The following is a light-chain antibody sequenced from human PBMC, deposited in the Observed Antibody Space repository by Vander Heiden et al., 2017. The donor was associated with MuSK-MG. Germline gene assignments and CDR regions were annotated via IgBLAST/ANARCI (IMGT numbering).Light chain of an antibody. CDR2: GAS. V-gene: IGKV3-20*01. Sequence: EIVFTQSPGTLSLSPGERATLTCRASQSVSSSYLAWYQQKPCQSPRLLIYGASSRATGIPDRFSGSGSGTDFTLTISRLEPEDFAVYYCQQYCSSPRWTFGQGTKVEIK. CDR3: QQYCSSPRWT. J-gene: IGKJ1*01. CDR1: QSVSSSY.